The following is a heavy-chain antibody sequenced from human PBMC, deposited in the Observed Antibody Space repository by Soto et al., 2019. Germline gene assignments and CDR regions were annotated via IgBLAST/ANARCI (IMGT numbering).Heavy chain of an antibody. CDR1: GGSISSYY. V-gene: IGHV4-59*01. D-gene: IGHD6-19*01. J-gene: IGHJ5*02. CDR3: ARSPRIAVAFNWFDP. CDR2: IYYSGST. Sequence: WETLSLTCTVSGGSISSYYWSWIRQPPGKGLEWIGYIYYSGSTNYNPSLKSRVTISVDTSKNQFSLKLSSVTAADTAVYYCARSPRIAVAFNWFDPWGQGTLVTVSS.